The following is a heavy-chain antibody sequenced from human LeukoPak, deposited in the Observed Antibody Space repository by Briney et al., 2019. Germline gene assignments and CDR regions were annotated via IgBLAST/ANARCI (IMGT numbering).Heavy chain of an antibody. J-gene: IGHJ3*02. V-gene: IGHV4-4*07. CDR1: GGSISSYY. Sequence: PSETLSLTCTVSGGSISSYYWSWIRQPAGQGLEWIGRIYNSGSTNYNPSLKSRVTMSVDTSKNQFSLKLSSVTAADTAVYYCARSRSLFVGGAMVKDAFDIWGQGTMVTVSS. D-gene: IGHD5-18*01. CDR2: IYNSGST. CDR3: ARSRSLFVGGAMVKDAFDI.